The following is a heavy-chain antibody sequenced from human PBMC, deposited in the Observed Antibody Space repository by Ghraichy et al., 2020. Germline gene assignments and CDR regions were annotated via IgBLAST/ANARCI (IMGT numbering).Heavy chain of an antibody. V-gene: IGHV1-8*01. CDR2: MNPHSGNT. CDR1: GYTFTTYD. J-gene: IGHJ4*02. Sequence: ASVKVSCKASGYTFTTYDINWVRQTTGQGLEWMGWMNPHSGNTAYVQKFQGRVSMTRDTSINTAYMELTNLRPEDTAVYYCVRSPFPGDYWGQGTLVTVSS. D-gene: IGHD2/OR15-2a*01. CDR3: VRSPFPGDY.